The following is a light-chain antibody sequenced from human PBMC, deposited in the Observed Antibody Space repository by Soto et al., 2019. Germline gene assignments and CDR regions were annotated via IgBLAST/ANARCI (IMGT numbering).Light chain of an antibody. CDR2: AAS. Sequence: DIRMTQSPSSLSASVGDRITITCRASHGISDYLAWFQQKPGKAPKSLIYAASHLQSGVPSRFSGSGSGTYFTLTISSLQPEDFATYYCQQYNVFPFTFGPGTKVDIK. V-gene: IGKV1-16*01. J-gene: IGKJ3*01. CDR3: QQYNVFPFT. CDR1: HGISDY.